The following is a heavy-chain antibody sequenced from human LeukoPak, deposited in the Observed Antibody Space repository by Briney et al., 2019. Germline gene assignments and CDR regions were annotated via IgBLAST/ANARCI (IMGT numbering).Heavy chain of an antibody. CDR2: IRSKAYGGTI. Sequence: GGSLRLSCAASGFTFSSYSMNRVRQAPGKGLEWVGFIRSKAYGGTIEYAASVKGRFTISRDDSKNIAYLQLNSLKTEDTAVYYCARDHNSDYDLFDSWGQGTLVTVSS. D-gene: IGHD5-12*01. V-gene: IGHV3-49*04. CDR3: ARDHNSDYDLFDS. CDR1: GFTFSSYS. J-gene: IGHJ4*02.